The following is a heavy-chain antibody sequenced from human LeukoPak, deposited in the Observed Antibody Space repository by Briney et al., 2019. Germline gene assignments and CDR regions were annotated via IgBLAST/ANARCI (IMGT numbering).Heavy chain of an antibody. CDR3: TTDPFKSWNIGY. V-gene: IGHV3-15*01. CDR1: GFTFSNAW. Sequence: MPGGSLRLSCAASGFTFSNAWMSWVRQAPGKGLEWIGRIYSKADGGTTDYVAPVKGRFTISRDDSENTLYLHMSSLKTEDTAVYYCTTDPFKSWNIGYWGQGTLVTVSS. J-gene: IGHJ4*02. D-gene: IGHD1/OR15-1a*01. CDR2: IYSKADGGTT.